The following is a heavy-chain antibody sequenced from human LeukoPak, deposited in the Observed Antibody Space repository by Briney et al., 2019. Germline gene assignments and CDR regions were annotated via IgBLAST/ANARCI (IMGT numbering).Heavy chain of an antibody. V-gene: IGHV4-39*07. Sequence: PSETLSLTCTVSGGSISSYYWGWIRQPPGKGLEWIGSIYYSGSTYYNPSLKSRVTISVDTSKNQFSLKLSSVTAADTAVYYCARYYSSGWYDAFDIWGQGTMVTVSS. CDR3: ARYYSSGWYDAFDI. CDR2: IYYSGST. D-gene: IGHD6-19*01. J-gene: IGHJ3*02. CDR1: GGSISSYY.